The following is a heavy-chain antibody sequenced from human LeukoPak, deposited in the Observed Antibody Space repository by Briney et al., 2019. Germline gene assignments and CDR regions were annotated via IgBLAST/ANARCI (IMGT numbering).Heavy chain of an antibody. D-gene: IGHD6-13*01. CDR2: ISGSGDST. CDR3: VRNSGGSAAHPFDY. Sequence: GGSLRLSCAASGFTFSVYAMSCVRQAPGKGLEWVSGISGSGDSTFYADAVKGRFTISRDNSKNTLYLQMNSLRAEDTALYYCVRNSGGSAAHPFDYWGQGTLVTVSS. J-gene: IGHJ4*02. V-gene: IGHV3-23*01. CDR1: GFTFSVYA.